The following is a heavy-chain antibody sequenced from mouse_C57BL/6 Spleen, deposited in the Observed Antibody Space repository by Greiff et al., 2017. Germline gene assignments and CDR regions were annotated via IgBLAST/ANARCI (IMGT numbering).Heavy chain of an antibody. CDR1: GFNIKDCY. CDR2: IDPENGDT. J-gene: IGHJ2*01. Sequence: VQLQQSGAELVRPGASVKLSCTASGFNIKDCYMHWVKQRPEQGLEWIGWIDPENGDTASASKFQGKATITADTSSNTDYLQLSSLTSEDTADYCCTRGSGYPYDFDYWGQGTTLTVSS. V-gene: IGHV14-4*01. CDR3: TRGSGYPYDFDY. D-gene: IGHD3-2*02.